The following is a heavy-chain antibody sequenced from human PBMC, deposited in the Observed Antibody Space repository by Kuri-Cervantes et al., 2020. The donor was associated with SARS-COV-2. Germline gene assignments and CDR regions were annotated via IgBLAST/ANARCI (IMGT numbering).Heavy chain of an antibody. D-gene: IGHD6-6*01. J-gene: IGHJ4*02. Sequence: GSLRLSCTVSGGSISSSSYYWGWIRQPPGKGLEWIGGVFYDGRTYYNPSLKSRVTVSVDTSKNQFSLKVNSVTAADTAVYYCASHGAQQLVRYWGQGTLVTVSS. CDR3: ASHGAQQLVRY. CDR1: GGSISSSSYY. V-gene: IGHV4-39*01. CDR2: VFYDGRT.